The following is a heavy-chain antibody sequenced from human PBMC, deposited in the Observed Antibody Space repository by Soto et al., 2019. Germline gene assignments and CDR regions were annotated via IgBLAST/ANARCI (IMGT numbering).Heavy chain of an antibody. Sequence: SETLSLTCTVSGGSIGSYYWSWIRQPPGKGLEWIGYIYYSGSTNYNPSLKSRVTISVDTSKNQFSLKLSSVTAADTAVYYCARVVPPPYYYYYYYMDVWGKGTTVTSP. CDR3: ARVVPPPYYYYYYYMDV. CDR1: GGSIGSYY. CDR2: IYYSGST. J-gene: IGHJ6*03. V-gene: IGHV4-59*01.